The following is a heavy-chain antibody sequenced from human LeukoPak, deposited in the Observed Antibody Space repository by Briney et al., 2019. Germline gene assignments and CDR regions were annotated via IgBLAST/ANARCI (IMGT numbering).Heavy chain of an antibody. Sequence: PGGSLTLSCTASGFTFSSYYMNWVRQPPGKGLEWVSSISSSSSYIYYADPAKRRFTISRDNAKNSLYLQITSLTADAPTVYYCARVGVAVTGGGAGYGMDVWGQGTTVTVSS. CDR3: ARVGVAVTGGGAGYGMDV. CDR1: GFTFSSYY. J-gene: IGHJ6*02. CDR2: ISSSSSYI. V-gene: IGHV3-21*01. D-gene: IGHD6-19*01.